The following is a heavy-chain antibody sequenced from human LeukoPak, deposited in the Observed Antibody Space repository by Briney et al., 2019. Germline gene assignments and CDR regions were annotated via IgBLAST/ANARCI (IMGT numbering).Heavy chain of an antibody. D-gene: IGHD2/OR15-2a*01. CDR3: TREDQEYYYYFMDV. CDR1: GFTIGDYT. Sequence: GGSLRLSCTVSGFTIGDYTMSWFRQAPGKGLEWVGFIRSNAYGGTTEYAASVKGRFTISRDDSKSIADLQMNSLKSEDTAIYYCTREDQEYYYYFMDVWGKGTTVTVSS. CDR2: IRSNAYGGTT. J-gene: IGHJ6*03. V-gene: IGHV3-49*03.